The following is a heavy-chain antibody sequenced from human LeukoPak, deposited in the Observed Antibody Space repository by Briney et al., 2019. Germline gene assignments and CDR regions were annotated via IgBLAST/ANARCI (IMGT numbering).Heavy chain of an antibody. CDR3: AKASVAIPQYCNS. Sequence: GGSLRLSCEASGFTFGNYAMNWVRQAPGKGLEWVSTISGTGSSTYYADSARGRFTISRDNSKDTLFLQLNSLTAADTAMYFCAKASVAIPQYCNSWGQGTLVTVSS. CDR2: ISGTGSST. J-gene: IGHJ5*02. D-gene: IGHD2-2*02. CDR1: GFTFGNYA. V-gene: IGHV3-23*01.